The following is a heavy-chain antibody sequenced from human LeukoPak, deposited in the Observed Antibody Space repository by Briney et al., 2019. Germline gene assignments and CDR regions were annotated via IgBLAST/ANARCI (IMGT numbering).Heavy chain of an antibody. Sequence: GGSLRLSCAASGFTSSSYGMHWVRQAPGKGLEWVAFIRYDGSNKYYADSVKGRFTISRDNSKNTLYLQMNSLRAEDTAVYYCAKSPYCSSTSCSKGDYYMDVWGKGTTVTVSS. CDR2: IRYDGSNK. CDR1: GFTSSSYG. V-gene: IGHV3-30*02. CDR3: AKSPYCSSTSCSKGDYYMDV. J-gene: IGHJ6*03. D-gene: IGHD2-2*01.